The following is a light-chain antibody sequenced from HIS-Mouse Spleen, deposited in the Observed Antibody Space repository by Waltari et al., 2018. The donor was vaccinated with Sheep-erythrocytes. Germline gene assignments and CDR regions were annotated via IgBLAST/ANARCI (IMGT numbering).Light chain of an antibody. CDR2: DAS. Sequence: EIVLTQSPATLSLSPGERASLSCRASQSVSSYLAWYQQKPGQAPSLLLYDASNRATGIPAMFSGSGSGTDFTLTISSLEPEDFAVYYCQQRSNWYTFGQGTKLEIK. CDR3: QQRSNWYT. J-gene: IGKJ2*01. V-gene: IGKV3-11*01. CDR1: QSVSSY.